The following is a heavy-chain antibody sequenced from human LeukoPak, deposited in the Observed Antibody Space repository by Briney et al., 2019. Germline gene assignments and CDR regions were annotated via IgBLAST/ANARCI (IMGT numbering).Heavy chain of an antibody. V-gene: IGHV3-33*01. J-gene: IGHJ3*02. D-gene: IGHD2-15*01. CDR3: ARDFCSGGSCYPDAFDI. Sequence: GGSLRLSCAASGFTFSSYGMHWVRQAPGKGLEWVAVIWYDGTNTYYADTVKGRFTISRDNSKNTLYLQMNSLRAEDTAVYYCARDFCSGGSCYPDAFDIWGQGTMVTVSS. CDR2: IWYDGTNT. CDR1: GFTFSSYG.